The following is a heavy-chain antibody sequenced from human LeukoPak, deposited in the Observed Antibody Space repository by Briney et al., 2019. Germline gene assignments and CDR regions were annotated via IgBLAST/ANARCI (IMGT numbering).Heavy chain of an antibody. D-gene: IGHD1-7*01. J-gene: IGHJ3*02. CDR3: AKDDWNYARAPIAAFDI. Sequence: GGSLRLSCVASGFTFDDYAMHWVRQAPGKGLEWVSSISWNSGNIAYADSVKGRFTISRDNSKNTLYLQMNSLRAEDTAVYYCAKDDWNYARAPIAAFDIWGQGTMVTVSS. CDR1: GFTFDDYA. CDR2: ISWNSGNI. V-gene: IGHV3-9*01.